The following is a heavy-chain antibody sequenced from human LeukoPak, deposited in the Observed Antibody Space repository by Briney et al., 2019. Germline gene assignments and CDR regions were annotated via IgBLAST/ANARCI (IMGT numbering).Heavy chain of an antibody. CDR1: GGSFSGYY. Sequence: SETLSLTCAVYGGSFSGYYWSWIRQPPGKGLEWIGEINHSGSTNYNPSLMSRVTISVDTSKNQFSLKLSSVTAADTAVYYCAREEGYYDSSGYPNLCFGYWGQGTLVTVSS. D-gene: IGHD3-22*01. J-gene: IGHJ4*02. CDR2: INHSGST. V-gene: IGHV4-34*01. CDR3: AREEGYYDSSGYPNLCFGY.